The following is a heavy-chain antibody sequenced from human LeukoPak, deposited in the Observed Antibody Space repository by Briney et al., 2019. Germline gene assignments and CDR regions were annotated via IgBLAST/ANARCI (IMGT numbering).Heavy chain of an antibody. D-gene: IGHD1-20*01. CDR1: GFTFSSYW. V-gene: IGHV3-7*01. CDR3: ARDGITGTVAFDI. J-gene: IGHJ3*02. Sequence: GGSLRLSCAASGFTFSSYWMTWVRQAPGKGLEWVANIKQDGSEKYYVDSVKGRFTISRDNAKNSLYLQMNSLRAEDTAVYYCARDGITGTVAFDIWGQGTMVTVSS. CDR2: IKQDGSEK.